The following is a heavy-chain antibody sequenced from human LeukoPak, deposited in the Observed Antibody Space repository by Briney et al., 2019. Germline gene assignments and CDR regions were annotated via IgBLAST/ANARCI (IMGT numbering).Heavy chain of an antibody. CDR1: GFTFSSYW. V-gene: IGHV3-7*01. D-gene: IGHD6-19*01. CDR2: IKQDGSEK. CDR3: ARGSSSGWYYSHMDV. J-gene: IGHJ6*03. Sequence: PGGSLRLSCAASGFTFSSYWMSWVRQAPGKGLEWVANIKQDGSEKYYVDSVKGRFTISRDNAKNSLYLQMNSLTVEDTAVYYCARGSSSGWYYSHMDVWGKGTTVIVSS.